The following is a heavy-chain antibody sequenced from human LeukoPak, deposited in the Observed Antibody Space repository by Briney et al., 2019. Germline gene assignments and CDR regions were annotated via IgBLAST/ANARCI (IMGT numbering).Heavy chain of an antibody. CDR2: ISGSGGST. CDR3: AKEDDTMVRGNWFDP. CDR1: GFTFSTYG. D-gene: IGHD3-10*01. V-gene: IGHV3-23*01. J-gene: IGHJ5*02. Sequence: PGGSLRLSCAASGFTFSTYGMSWVRQAPGKGLEWVSAISGSGGSTYYADSVKGRFTISRDNSKNTLYLQMNSLRAEDTAVYYCAKEDDTMVRGNWFDPWGQGTLVTVSS.